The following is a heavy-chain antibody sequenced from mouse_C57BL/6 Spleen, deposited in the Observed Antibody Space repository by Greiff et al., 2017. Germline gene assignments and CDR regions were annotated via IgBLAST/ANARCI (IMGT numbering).Heavy chain of an antibody. CDR2: IYPGDGDT. D-gene: IGHD2-4*01. CDR3: ARNYDYDGDY. J-gene: IGHJ2*01. CDR1: GYAFSSSW. V-gene: IGHV1-82*01. Sequence: QVQLKQSGPELVKPGASVKISCKASGYAFSSSWMNWVKQRPGKGLEWIGRIYPGDGDTNYNGKFKGKATLTADKSSSTAYMQLSSLTSEDSAVYFCARNYDYDGDYWGQGTTLTVSS.